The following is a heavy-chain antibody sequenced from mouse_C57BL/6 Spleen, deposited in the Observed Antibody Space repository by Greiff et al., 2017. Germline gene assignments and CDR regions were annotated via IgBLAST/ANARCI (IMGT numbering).Heavy chain of an antibody. V-gene: IGHV1-76*01. D-gene: IGHD4-1*01. J-gene: IGHJ1*03. CDR1: GYTFTDYY. CDR3: AIGVGRTPYWYFDV. Sequence: QVQLKESGAELVRPGASVKLSCKASGYTFTDYYINWVKQRPGQGLEWIARIYPGSGNTYYNEKFKGKATLTAEKSSSTAYMQLSSLTSEDSAVYFCAIGVGRTPYWYFDVWGTGTTVTVSS. CDR2: IYPGSGNT.